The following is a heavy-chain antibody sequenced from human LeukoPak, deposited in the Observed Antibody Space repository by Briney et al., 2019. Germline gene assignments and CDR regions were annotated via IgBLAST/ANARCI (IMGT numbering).Heavy chain of an antibody. D-gene: IGHD3-10*01. V-gene: IGHV3-15*01. CDR3: TGITTVQGAIGY. J-gene: IGHJ4*02. CDR1: GLTFSDAW. Sequence: GGPLRLSCAAPGLTFSDAWMSWVRQAPQRGVEWVGRIISKGAGGPTDYAAFVNGRFTISREDTKNTLHLQMNSLRSEDTAVYYCTGITTVQGAIGYWGQGTLVTVSS. CDR2: IISKGAGGPT.